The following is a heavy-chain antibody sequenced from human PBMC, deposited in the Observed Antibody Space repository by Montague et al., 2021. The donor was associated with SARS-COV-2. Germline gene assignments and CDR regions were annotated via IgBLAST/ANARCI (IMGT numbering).Heavy chain of an antibody. CDR3: VRPLWFGDSDYFFDS. Sequence: SLRLPCSASGFTFRSYWVHWVRQVPGRGPIWVSRIKPDGTSTNYXASVKGRFTISRDNAKNTLSLQLNNLRAEDTAVYYCVRPLWFGDSDYFFDSWGQGTLVTVSS. D-gene: IGHD3-10*01. J-gene: IGHJ4*02. V-gene: IGHV3-74*01. CDR2: IKPDGTST. CDR1: GFTFRSYW.